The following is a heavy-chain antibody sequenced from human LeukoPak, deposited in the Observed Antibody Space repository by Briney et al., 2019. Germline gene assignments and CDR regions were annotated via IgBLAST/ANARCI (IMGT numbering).Heavy chain of an antibody. J-gene: IGHJ4*02. Sequence: GGSLRLSCAVSGFTVSSNYMSWARQAPGKGLEWVSSIGRSGSSTYYADSVKGRFTISRDNSKNTLYLQMNGLRADDTAVYYCVSSPPGSGWPFDYWGQGTLVTVSS. CDR2: IGRSGSST. D-gene: IGHD6-19*01. V-gene: IGHV3-23*01. CDR1: GFTVSSNY. CDR3: VSSPPGSGWPFDY.